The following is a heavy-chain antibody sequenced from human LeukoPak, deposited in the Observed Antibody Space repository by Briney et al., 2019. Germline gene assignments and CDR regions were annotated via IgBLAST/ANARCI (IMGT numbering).Heavy chain of an antibody. J-gene: IGHJ5*02. V-gene: IGHV3-11*04. CDR2: ISSSGSTI. CDR1: GFTFSDYY. CDR3: ARDSSMTRYYDFWSGNNWFDP. D-gene: IGHD3-3*01. Sequence: PGGSLRLSCAASGFTFSDYYMNWIRQAPGKGLEWVSYISSSGSTIYYADSVKGRFTISRDNAKNSLYLQMNSLRAEDTAVYYCARDSSMTRYYDFWSGNNWFDPWGREPWSPSPQ.